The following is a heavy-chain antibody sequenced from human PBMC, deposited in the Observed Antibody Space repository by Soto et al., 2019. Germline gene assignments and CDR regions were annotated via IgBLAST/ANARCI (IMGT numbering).Heavy chain of an antibody. CDR3: ARLVDTAMVGQRWGDY. CDR1: GCTFSSYA. Sequence: QVQLVQSGAEVKKPGSSVKVSCKAYGCTFSSYAISWVRQAPGQGLEGKGGIIPIFGTANYAQKVQGRVTITADEYKSTAYMELSSLRSEDTAVYYCARLVDTAMVGQRWGDYWCQGTLVTASS. D-gene: IGHD5-18*01. V-gene: IGHV1-69*01. CDR2: IIPIFGTA. J-gene: IGHJ4*02.